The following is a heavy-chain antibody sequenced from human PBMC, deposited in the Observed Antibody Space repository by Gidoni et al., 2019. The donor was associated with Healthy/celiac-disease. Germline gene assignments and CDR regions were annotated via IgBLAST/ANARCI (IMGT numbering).Heavy chain of an antibody. J-gene: IGHJ4*02. CDR3: ARHARPGRWPPSYYFDS. D-gene: IGHD4-17*01. V-gene: IGHV4-39*01. CDR1: GGSVRSSSYY. CDR2: ICSSGRT. Sequence: QLQLQESGPGLVKPSETLSLTCPVSGGSVRSSSYYWGWIRQPPGKGLEWIGSICSSGRTYYNPSLKSRVTISVDTSKNQFSLKLSSVTAADTAVYYCARHARPGRWPPSYYFDSWGQGTLVTVSS.